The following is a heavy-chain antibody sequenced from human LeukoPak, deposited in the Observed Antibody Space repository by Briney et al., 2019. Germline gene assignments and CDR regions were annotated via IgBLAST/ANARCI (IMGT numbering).Heavy chain of an antibody. V-gene: IGHV4-39*02. CDR3: ARDSYGSGSYGY. J-gene: IGHJ4*02. Sequence: PSETLSLTCTVSGGSISSRSYNWVWIRQPPGKGLEWIGNIFYSGSTYYAPSLKSRLTISIDTSKNHFSLKLSSVTAADTAVYYCARDSYGSGSYGYWGQGTLVTVSS. CDR1: GGSISSRSYN. D-gene: IGHD3-10*01. CDR2: IFYSGST.